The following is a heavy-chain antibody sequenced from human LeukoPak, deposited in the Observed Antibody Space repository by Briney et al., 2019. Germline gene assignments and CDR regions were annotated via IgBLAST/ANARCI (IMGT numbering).Heavy chain of an antibody. CDR3: AKDRIGSEYSYGQFDY. Sequence: PGGSLRLSCVVSGFTFSSCDMSWVRQAPGKGLEWVSEISGSGVNTYYADSARGRFTISRDNSKNTLYLQMNSLRAEDTALYYCAKDRIGSEYSYGQFDYWGQGTLVTVSS. D-gene: IGHD5-18*01. CDR1: GFTFSSCD. J-gene: IGHJ4*02. CDR2: ISGSGVNT. V-gene: IGHV3-23*01.